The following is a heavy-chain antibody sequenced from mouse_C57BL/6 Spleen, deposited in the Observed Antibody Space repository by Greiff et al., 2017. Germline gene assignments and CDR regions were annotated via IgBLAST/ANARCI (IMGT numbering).Heavy chain of an antibody. Sequence: VQLQQSGPELVKPGASVKISCKASGYAFSSSWMNWVKQRPGKGLEWIGRIYPGDGDTNYNGKFKGKATLTADKSSSTAYMQLSSRTSEDSAVYFCARGRVTGPYYAMDYWGQGTSVTVSS. V-gene: IGHV1-82*01. D-gene: IGHD4-1*01. J-gene: IGHJ4*01. CDR2: IYPGDGDT. CDR3: ARGRVTGPYYAMDY. CDR1: GYAFSSSW.